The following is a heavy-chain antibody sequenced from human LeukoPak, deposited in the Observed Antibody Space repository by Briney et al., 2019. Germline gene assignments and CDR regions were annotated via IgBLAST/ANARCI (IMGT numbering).Heavy chain of an antibody. Sequence: GASVKVSCKASGFSFTRYAISWVRQAPGQGLEWMGWISTYNGDTNYAQKFQGRVTMTTDTSTSTAYMEVGSLRSDDTAVYYCARDPSNTSGWYAYFDDWGQGTLVTVSS. V-gene: IGHV1-18*01. CDR1: GFSFTRYA. J-gene: IGHJ4*02. CDR3: ARDPSNTSGWYAYFDD. D-gene: IGHD6-19*01. CDR2: ISTYNGDT.